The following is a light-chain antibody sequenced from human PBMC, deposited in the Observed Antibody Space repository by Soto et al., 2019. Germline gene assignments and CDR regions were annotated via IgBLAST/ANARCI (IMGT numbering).Light chain of an antibody. CDR3: QQYDTYWT. V-gene: IGKV1-5*03. CDR2: KAS. Sequence: DIQMTQSPSTLSASVGDRVIITCRASESISNWLAWYQQKPGKAPNLLIYKASSLKSGVPLRFSGSGSGTEFTLTINSLQPDDLVTYYCQQYDTYWTFGQGTKVDIK. CDR1: ESISNW. J-gene: IGKJ1*01.